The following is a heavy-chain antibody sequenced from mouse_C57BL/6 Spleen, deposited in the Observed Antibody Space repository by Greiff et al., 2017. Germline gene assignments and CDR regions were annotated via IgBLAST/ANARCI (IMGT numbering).Heavy chain of an antibody. V-gene: IGHV1-5*01. Sequence: EVQLQQSGTVLARPGASVKMSCKTSGYTFTSYWMHWVKQRPGQGLEWIGAIYPGNSDTSYNQKFKGKAKLTAVTSASTAYLELSSLNKEDSAVYYCTREDITTVVDYYAMDYWGQGTSVTVSS. CDR1: GYTFTSYW. J-gene: IGHJ4*01. D-gene: IGHD1-1*01. CDR2: IYPGNSDT. CDR3: TREDITTVVDYYAMDY.